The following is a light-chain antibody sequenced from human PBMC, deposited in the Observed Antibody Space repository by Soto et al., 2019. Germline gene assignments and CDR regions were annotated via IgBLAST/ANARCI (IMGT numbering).Light chain of an antibody. CDR1: QSVSSN. J-gene: IGKJ1*01. Sequence: IVMRQSPATLSGSPGEGATLSCRASQSVSSNLAWYQQKPGQAPRLLIYGASTRATGIPARFSGSGSGTEFTLTISSLQSEDFAVYYCQQYNNWPWTFGQGTKVDI. CDR3: QQYNNWPWT. V-gene: IGKV3-15*01. CDR2: GAS.